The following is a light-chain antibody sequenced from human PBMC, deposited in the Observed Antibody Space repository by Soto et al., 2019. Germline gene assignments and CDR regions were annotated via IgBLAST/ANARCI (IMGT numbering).Light chain of an antibody. CDR2: DAS. CDR1: QSISSW. V-gene: IGKV1-5*01. J-gene: IGKJ1*01. CDR3: LQYDSYSWT. Sequence: DIHMTEAPSTLFSSVGDRVSITCRASQSISSWLAWYQQKPGKAPKLLIYDASSLKSGVPSRFSGSGSGTEFTLTISSLQPDDVATYYCLQYDSYSWTFGQGTKVDI.